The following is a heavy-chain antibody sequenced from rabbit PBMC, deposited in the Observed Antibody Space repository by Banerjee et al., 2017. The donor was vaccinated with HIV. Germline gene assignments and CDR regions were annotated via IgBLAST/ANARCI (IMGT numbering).Heavy chain of an antibody. CDR1: KFSFSSNYW. J-gene: IGHJ3*01. V-gene: IGHV1S45*01. CDR3: ARDRDGDAGYGSLAL. Sequence: QEQLVESGGGLVQPEGSLTLTCTASKFSFSSNYWICWVRQAPGKGLEWITCIYAGSSGNTVYASWAKGRFTISKTSSTTVTLQMTSLTVADTATYFCARDRDGDAGYGSLALWGQGTLVTVS. D-gene: IGHD7-1*01. CDR2: IYAGSSGNT.